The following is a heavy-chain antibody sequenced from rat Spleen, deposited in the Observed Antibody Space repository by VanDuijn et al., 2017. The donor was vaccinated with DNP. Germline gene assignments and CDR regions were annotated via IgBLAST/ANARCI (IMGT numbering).Heavy chain of an antibody. D-gene: IGHD1-4*01. J-gene: IGHJ2*01. CDR2: IRYDGGST. V-gene: IGHV5-22*01. CDR3: ARHVLPLRVWDY. CDR1: GFTFSDYY. Sequence: EVQLVESGGGLVQPGRSLKLSCEASGFTFSDYYMAWVRQAPTKGLEWVAYIRYDGGSTYYGDSVKGRFTISRDNAKSTLYLRMNSLRSEDMATYYCARHVLPLRVWDYWGQGVMVTVSS.